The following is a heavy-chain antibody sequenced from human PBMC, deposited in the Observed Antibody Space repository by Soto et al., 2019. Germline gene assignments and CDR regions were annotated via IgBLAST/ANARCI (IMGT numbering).Heavy chain of an antibody. V-gene: IGHV4-59*08. CDR3: ARYYGGYSDY. J-gene: IGHJ4*02. Sequence: SETLSLTCAVSGGSISSYYWSWIRQPPGKGLEWIGYIYYSGSTNYNPSLKSRVTISVDTSKNQFSLKLSSVTAADTAVYYCARYYGGYSDYWGQGTLVTVSS. D-gene: IGHD3-10*01. CDR2: IYYSGST. CDR1: GGSISSYY.